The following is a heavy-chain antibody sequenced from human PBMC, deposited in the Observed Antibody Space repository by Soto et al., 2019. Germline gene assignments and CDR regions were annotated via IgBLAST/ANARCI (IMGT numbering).Heavy chain of an antibody. V-gene: IGHV4-31*03. Sequence: SETLSLTCTVSGGSISSGGYYWSWIRQHPGKGLEWIGYIYYSGSTYYNPSLKSRVTISVDTSKNQFSLKLSSATAADTAVYYCARDARNYDILTGYYTIGAFDIWGQGTMVTVSS. CDR3: ARDARNYDILTGYYTIGAFDI. CDR1: GGSISSGGYY. CDR2: IYYSGST. D-gene: IGHD3-9*01. J-gene: IGHJ3*02.